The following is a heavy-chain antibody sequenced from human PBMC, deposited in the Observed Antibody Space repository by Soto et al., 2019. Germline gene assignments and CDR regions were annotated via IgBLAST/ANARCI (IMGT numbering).Heavy chain of an antibody. CDR2: INPDNGGT. CDR3: TRSTQYSASLEFDF. V-gene: IGHV1-2*02. J-gene: IGHJ4*02. D-gene: IGHD5-12*01. CDR1: GYTFTDYF. Sequence: ASVKVSCKASGYTFTDYFIHWVRQAPGQGLEWMGWINPDNGGTVYAQKFQGRITMARDTPVSTVYMELSGLRSGDTAVYYCTRSTQYSASLEFDFWGQGTLVTVSS.